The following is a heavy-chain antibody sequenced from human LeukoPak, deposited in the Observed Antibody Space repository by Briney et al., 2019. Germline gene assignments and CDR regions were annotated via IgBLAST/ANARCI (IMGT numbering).Heavy chain of an antibody. V-gene: IGHV1-24*01. D-gene: IGHD6-19*01. Sequence: ASVKVSCKVSGYTLTELSMHWVRQALGKGLEWMGGFDPEDGETIYAQKFQGRVTMTEDTSTDTAYMELSSLRSEDTAVYYCATVPTKAVAGSYYFDYWGQGTLVTVSS. CDR1: GYTLTELS. J-gene: IGHJ4*02. CDR3: ATVPTKAVAGSYYFDY. CDR2: FDPEDGET.